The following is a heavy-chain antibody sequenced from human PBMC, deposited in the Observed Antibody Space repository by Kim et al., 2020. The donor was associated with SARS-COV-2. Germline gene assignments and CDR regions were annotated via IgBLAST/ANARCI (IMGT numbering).Heavy chain of an antibody. CDR2: NT. Sequence: NTNYAQKLQGRVTMTTDTSTSTAYMELRSLRSDDTAVYYCARTGGATPDYWGQGTLVTVSS. D-gene: IGHD1-26*01. J-gene: IGHJ4*02. V-gene: IGHV1-18*01. CDR3: ARTGGATPDY.